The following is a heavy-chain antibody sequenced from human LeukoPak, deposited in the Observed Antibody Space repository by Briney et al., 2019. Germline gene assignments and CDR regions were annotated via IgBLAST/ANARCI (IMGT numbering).Heavy chain of an antibody. CDR2: IWFDGSSK. D-gene: IGHD6-25*01. CDR1: GFTFSSYW. Sequence: GGSLRLSCAASGFTFSSYWMHWVRQARGKGLEWVAVIWFDGSSKFYADSVRGRFTISRDNSNNILYLEMNSLRAEDTAVYYCAKDAALAEYYFDYWGQGALVTVSS. J-gene: IGHJ4*02. V-gene: IGHV3-33*06. CDR3: AKDAALAEYYFDY.